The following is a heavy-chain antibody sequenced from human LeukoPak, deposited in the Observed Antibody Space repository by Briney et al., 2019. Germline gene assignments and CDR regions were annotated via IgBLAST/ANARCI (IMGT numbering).Heavy chain of an antibody. Sequence: ASVKVSCKASGYTFTGYYMHWVRQAPGQGLEWMGRINPNSGGTNYARKFQGRVTMTRDTSISTAYMELSRLRSDDTAVYSCARGYSGSRYDYWGQGTLVTVSS. D-gene: IGHD1-26*01. V-gene: IGHV1-2*06. CDR1: GYTFTGYY. CDR3: ARGYSGSRYDY. CDR2: INPNSGGT. J-gene: IGHJ4*02.